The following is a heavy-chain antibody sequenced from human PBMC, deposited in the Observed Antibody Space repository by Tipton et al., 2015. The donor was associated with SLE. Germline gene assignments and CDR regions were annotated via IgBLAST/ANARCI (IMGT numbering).Heavy chain of an antibody. CDR2: IYYRGST. D-gene: IGHD6-13*01. CDR1: GGSINNYY. CDR3: ARVVYSFSDAFDI. Sequence: TLSLTCTVSGGSINNYYWTWIRQFPRRGLEWVGSIYYRGSTSYNPSLESRVTISLDTSKNQFSLRLTSLTAADTAVYYCARVVYSFSDAFDIWGHGTLVTVSS. J-gene: IGHJ3*02. V-gene: IGHV4-59*01.